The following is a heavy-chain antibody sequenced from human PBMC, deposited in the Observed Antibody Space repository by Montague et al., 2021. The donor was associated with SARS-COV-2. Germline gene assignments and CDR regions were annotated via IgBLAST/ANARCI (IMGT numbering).Heavy chain of an antibody. V-gene: IGHV3-30-3*01. CDR2: ISYDGSNK. D-gene: IGHD2-15*01. CDR3: ARDLVVVAATPLDV. J-gene: IGHJ6*04. CDR1: GFTFSGYA. Sequence: SLRLSCAASGFTFSGYAMHWVRRAPGKGLEWVAVISYDGSNKYYADSVKGRFTISRDNSKNTLYLQMNSLRAEDTAVYYCARDLVVVAATPLDVWGKGTTVTVSS.